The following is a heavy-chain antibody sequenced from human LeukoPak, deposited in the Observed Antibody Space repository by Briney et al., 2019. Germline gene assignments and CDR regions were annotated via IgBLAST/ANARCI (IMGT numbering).Heavy chain of an antibody. CDR1: GFTFNSYA. J-gene: IGHJ6*04. V-gene: IGHV3-30*04. CDR2: IPYDGTEK. Sequence: GGSLRLSCAVSGFTFNSYAMHWVSQAPRKGLDRVGLIPYDGTEKYYADSAKGRFTSSRDNTKNILSLEMNRLRAEDTAVYYCVRDTGRTAPSQLLGSRERDVWGKGTTVTVSS. CDR3: VRDTGRTAPSQLLGSRERDV. D-gene: IGHD2-2*01.